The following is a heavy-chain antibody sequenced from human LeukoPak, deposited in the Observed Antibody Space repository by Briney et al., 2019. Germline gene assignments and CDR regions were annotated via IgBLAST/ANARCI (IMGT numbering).Heavy chain of an antibody. CDR1: GFTFSNYA. V-gene: IGHV3-23*01. D-gene: IGHD6-19*01. Sequence: PGGSLRLSCAASGFTFSNYAMSWVRQAPGKGLELVSPISGSGGSTYYADSVKGRFTISRDNSKNTLYLQMNSLRAEDTAVYYCAKDQRSDPYSSGYFFDYWGQGTLVTVSS. J-gene: IGHJ4*02. CDR2: ISGSGGST. CDR3: AKDQRSDPYSSGYFFDY.